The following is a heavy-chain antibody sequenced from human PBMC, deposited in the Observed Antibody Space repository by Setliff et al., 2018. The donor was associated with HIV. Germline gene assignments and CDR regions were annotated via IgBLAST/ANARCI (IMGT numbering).Heavy chain of an antibody. D-gene: IGHD3-22*01. CDR1: GYTFNNYG. CDR2: INTHSGYT. V-gene: IGHV1-18*01. J-gene: IGHJ4*02. CDR3: ARGLSFYDPGGFDY. Sequence: ASVKVSCKASGYTFNNYGISWVRQAPGQGLEWMGWINTHSGYTNYAQNVQGRVTMTMDTSTSTAYMELRSLRSDDTAVYYCARGLSFYDPGGFDYWGQGTLVTVSS.